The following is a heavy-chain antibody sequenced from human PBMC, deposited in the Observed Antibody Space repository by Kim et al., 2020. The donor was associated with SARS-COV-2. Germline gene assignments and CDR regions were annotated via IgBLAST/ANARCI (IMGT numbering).Heavy chain of an antibody. D-gene: IGHD6-13*01. Sequence: NPSLKSRVTISVDTSKNQFSLKLSSVTAADTAVYYCARGGHSSSWYWFDPWGQGTLVTVSS. V-gene: IGHV4-59*09. J-gene: IGHJ5*02. CDR3: ARGGHSSSWYWFDP.